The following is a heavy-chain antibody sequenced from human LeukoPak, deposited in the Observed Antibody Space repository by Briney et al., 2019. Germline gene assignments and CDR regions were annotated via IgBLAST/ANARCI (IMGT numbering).Heavy chain of an antibody. CDR2: IWYDGSNK. J-gene: IGHJ4*02. Sequence: GGSLRLSCAASGFTFSSYGMHWVRQAPGKGLEWVAVIWYDGSNKYYADSVKGRFTISRDNSKNTLYLQMNSLRAEDTAVYYCAREFTPIMTTVTTLDYWGQGTLVTVSS. D-gene: IGHD4-17*01. CDR1: GFTFSSYG. CDR3: AREFTPIMTTVTTLDY. V-gene: IGHV3-33*01.